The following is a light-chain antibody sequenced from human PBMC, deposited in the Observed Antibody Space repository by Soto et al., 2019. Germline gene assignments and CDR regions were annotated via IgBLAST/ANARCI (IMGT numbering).Light chain of an antibody. CDR3: QQCYSSPRT. V-gene: IGKV1-39*01. Sequence: DIQMTQSPSTLSASVGDRVTITCRASQSITTYVNWYQQKLGKAPTLLIYAASSLQTGVPSRFSGSGSGTDFTLTISSLQPEEFATYLCQQCYSSPRTFGQGTKVDI. J-gene: IGKJ1*01. CDR1: QSITTY. CDR2: AAS.